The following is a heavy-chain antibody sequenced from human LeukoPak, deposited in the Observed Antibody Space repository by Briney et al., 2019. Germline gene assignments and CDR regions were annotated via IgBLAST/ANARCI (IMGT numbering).Heavy chain of an antibody. CDR2: ISYDGSNK. Sequence: SGGSLRLSCAASGFTFSSYGMHWVRQAPGKGLEWVAVISYDGSNKYYADSVKGRLTISRDNSKNTLYLHMNSLRAEDTAVYYCAKDYSGTYFFDYWGQGTLVTVSS. V-gene: IGHV3-30*18. CDR1: GFTFSSYG. D-gene: IGHD1-26*01. CDR3: AKDYSGTYFFDY. J-gene: IGHJ4*02.